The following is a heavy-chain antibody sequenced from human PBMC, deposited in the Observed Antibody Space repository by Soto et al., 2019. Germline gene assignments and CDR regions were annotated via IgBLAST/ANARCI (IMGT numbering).Heavy chain of an antibody. V-gene: IGHV1-69*12. CDR2: IIPIFGTA. J-gene: IGHJ6*02. D-gene: IGHD2-21*02. CDR3: ARQGDHGGYYYYGMDV. CDR1: GGTFSSYA. Sequence: QVQLVQSGAEVKKPGSSVKVSCKASGGTFSSYAISWVRQAPGQGLEWMGGIIPIFGTANYAQKFQGRVTITADESTSTDYMELSSLTSEDTAVYYCARQGDHGGYYYYGMDVWGQGTTVTVSS.